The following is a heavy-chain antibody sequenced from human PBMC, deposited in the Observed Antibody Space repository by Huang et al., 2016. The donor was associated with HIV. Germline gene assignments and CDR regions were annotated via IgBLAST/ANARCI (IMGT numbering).Heavy chain of an antibody. CDR2: ISYDGSSK. J-gene: IGHJ4*02. CDR3: AKDGRGSGTYYDYFEY. CDR1: GFTFNKFD. Sequence: QVQLVESGGGVVQPGRSLRLSCAAFGFTFNKFDMHWVRQAPGKEVEGVAIISYDGSSKYHADTVKGRFTISGDNSKNTVYLQMNSLRVEDTAVYCCAKDGRGSGTYYDYFEYWGQGTLVTVSS. D-gene: IGHD1-26*01. V-gene: IGHV3-30*18.